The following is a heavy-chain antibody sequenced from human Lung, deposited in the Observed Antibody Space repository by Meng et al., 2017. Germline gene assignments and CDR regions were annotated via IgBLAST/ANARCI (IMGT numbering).Heavy chain of an antibody. CDR3: ARGPTTMAHDFDY. V-gene: IGHV4-34*01. Sequence: QGQRQQWGAGLFNPSETLALPCVVSGGSFSDYYWSWIRQPPGKGLEWIGEINHSGSTNYNPSLESRATISVDTSQNNLSLKLSSVTAADSAVYYCARGPTTMAHDFDYWGQGTLVTVSS. CDR2: INHSGST. J-gene: IGHJ4*02. CDR1: GGSFSDYY. D-gene: IGHD4-11*01.